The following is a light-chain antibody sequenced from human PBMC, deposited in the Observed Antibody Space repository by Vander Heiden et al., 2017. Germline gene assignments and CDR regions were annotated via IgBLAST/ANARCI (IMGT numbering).Light chain of an antibody. J-gene: IGKJ2*01. CDR3: QQYKRNPYT. V-gene: IGKV1-5*03. Sequence: IQLTQSPSTLSSSVGDRVTITCRASQSSSSWLAWYQQKPGKAPKRLIYKASSLEGSVSSRWSGSGAGKEVSITSSSLQHDDYATYYCQQYKRNPYTFGPGTKLEIK. CDR2: KAS. CDR1: QSSSSW.